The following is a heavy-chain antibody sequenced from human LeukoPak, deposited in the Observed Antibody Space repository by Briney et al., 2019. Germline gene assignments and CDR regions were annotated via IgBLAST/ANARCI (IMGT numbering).Heavy chain of an antibody. V-gene: IGHV1-8*01. CDR1: GYTFINYD. D-gene: IGHD3-3*01. CDR2: MNPNSGNT. J-gene: IGHJ4*02. CDR3: ARGPQSDFWSGPPHFDY. Sequence: ASVKVSCKASGYTFINYDINWVRQATGQGLEWMGWMNPNSGNTGYAQKFQGRVTMTRNTSISTAYMELSSLRSEDTAVYYCARGPQSDFWSGPPHFDYWGQGTLVTVSS.